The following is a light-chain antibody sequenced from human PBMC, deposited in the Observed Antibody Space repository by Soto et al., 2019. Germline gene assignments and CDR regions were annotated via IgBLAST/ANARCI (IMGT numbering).Light chain of an antibody. J-gene: IGLJ3*02. Sequence: QSVLTQPRSVSGSPGQSVTISCTGTNSDVGAYTFVSWYQQLPGKAPKLIISAVSYRPSGVPDRFSGSKSGNTASLTISGLQVEDEAEYFCGSFTTSRIWVFGGGTKVTVL. CDR1: NSDVGAYTF. CDR3: GSFTTSRIWV. V-gene: IGLV2-11*01. CDR2: AVS.